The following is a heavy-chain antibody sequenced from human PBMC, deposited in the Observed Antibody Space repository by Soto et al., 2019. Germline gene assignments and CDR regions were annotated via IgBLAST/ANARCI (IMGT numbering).Heavy chain of an antibody. CDR2: ISASNGNT. D-gene: IGHD6-13*01. CDR1: GYTFTSYA. Sequence: QVPLVQSGDEVKKPGASVKVACKASGYTFTSYAINWLRQAPGQGLEWMGWISASNGNTNYAQKFQGRVTMTTDTSTSTAYMELRSLRPDDTAIYYCALPGVAAAGTDYYYFGMDVWGQGTTVTVSS. CDR3: ALPGVAAAGTDYYYFGMDV. J-gene: IGHJ6*02. V-gene: IGHV1-18*01.